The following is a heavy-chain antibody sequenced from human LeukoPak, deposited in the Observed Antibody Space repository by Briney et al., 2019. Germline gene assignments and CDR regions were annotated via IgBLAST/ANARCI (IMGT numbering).Heavy chain of an antibody. J-gene: IGHJ4*02. CDR1: GFTLSNYW. V-gene: IGHV3-30-3*01. D-gene: IGHD1-26*01. CDR2: ISFDGGNK. Sequence: GGSLRLSCAASGFTLSNYWMSWVRQAPGKGLEWVAIISFDGGNKYYADSVKGRFTISRDNSKNTLYLQMNSLRAEDTAVYYCARDGIVGSPLFKFDYWGQGTLVTVSS. CDR3: ARDGIVGSPLFKFDY.